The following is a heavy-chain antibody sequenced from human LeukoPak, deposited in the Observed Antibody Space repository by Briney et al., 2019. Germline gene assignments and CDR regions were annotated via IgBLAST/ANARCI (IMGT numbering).Heavy chain of an antibody. CDR3: AREGGYYYDSTDTASYAFDI. CDR1: GFTFSSYG. V-gene: IGHV3-30*03. D-gene: IGHD3-22*01. Sequence: PGGSLRLSCAASGFTFSSYGMHWVRQAPGKGLEWVAVISYDASNKYYADSVKGRFTISRDNAKNSLYLQMNSLRAEDTAVYYCAREGGYYYDSTDTASYAFDIWGQGTMVTVSS. J-gene: IGHJ3*02. CDR2: ISYDASNK.